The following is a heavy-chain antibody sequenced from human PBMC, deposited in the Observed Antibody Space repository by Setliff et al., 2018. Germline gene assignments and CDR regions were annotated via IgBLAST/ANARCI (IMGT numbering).Heavy chain of an antibody. V-gene: IGHV1-18*01. J-gene: IGHJ4*02. CDR1: GYTFTNYG. D-gene: IGHD6-19*01. CDR3: ARSPPNRGSGSGWYGDF. Sequence: AASVKVSCKASGYTFTNYGITWVRQAPGQGLEWMGSISAYDGNTKFAQNIQGRVTLTTDTPTSTAYMELRSLRSDDTAVYYCARSPPNRGSGSGWYGDFWGQGTLVTVSS. CDR2: ISAYDGNT.